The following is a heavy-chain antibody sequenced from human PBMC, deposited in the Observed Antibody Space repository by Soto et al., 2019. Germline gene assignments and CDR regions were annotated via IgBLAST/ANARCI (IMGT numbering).Heavy chain of an antibody. CDR1: GFTFRDYA. J-gene: IGHJ4*02. CDR2: ISANGGGT. Sequence: EVRLLQSGGGVVKPGGSRTLSCAASGFTFRDYAMSWVRQAAGRGLEWVATISANGGGTYYADSVKGRFTISRDNSENTLNLQMRSLSTEATAVYYWAKDEDVYTDHRFDFWGQGTLVTVSS. CDR3: AKDEDVYTDHRFDF. V-gene: IGHV3-23*01. D-gene: IGHD4-4*01.